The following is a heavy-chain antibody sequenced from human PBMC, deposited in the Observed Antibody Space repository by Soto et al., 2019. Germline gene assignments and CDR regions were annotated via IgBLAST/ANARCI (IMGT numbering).Heavy chain of an antibody. CDR3: ASGGSAGY. Sequence: EVQLVESGGGLVQPGGTLRLSCAASGITVSSSYMSWVRQAPGKGLERVSVIYSGGDTNYADSVKGRFTISRHSSKNTLYLQMNSLRSEDTAVYYCASGGSAGYWGQGTLVTVSS. D-gene: IGHD3-16*01. V-gene: IGHV3-53*04. J-gene: IGHJ4*02. CDR2: IYSGGDT. CDR1: GITVSSSY.